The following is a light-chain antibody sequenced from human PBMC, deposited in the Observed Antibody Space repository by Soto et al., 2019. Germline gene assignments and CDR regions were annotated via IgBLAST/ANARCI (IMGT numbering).Light chain of an antibody. CDR1: QSDYAN. CDR2: GPS. V-gene: IGKV3-15*01. Sequence: EIMMTQSPATLSAPPAERATLSRRASQSDYANLAWYQQKPGQAPRFLIYGPSTRATGIPARSGDSGPGTEFTLTISSLQAEDFAVYYCQQYDNWPLTFGGGTKVDIK. J-gene: IGKJ4*01. CDR3: QQYDNWPLT.